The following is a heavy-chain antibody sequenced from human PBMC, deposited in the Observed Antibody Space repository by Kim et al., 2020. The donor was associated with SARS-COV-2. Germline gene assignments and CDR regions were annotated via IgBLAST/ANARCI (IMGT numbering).Heavy chain of an antibody. CDR2: IGAAGDT. V-gene: IGHV3-13*01. D-gene: IGHD3-16*01. CDR1: GLTFSSHD. J-gene: IGHJ2*01. CDR3: ARVLRGLWRIGL. Sequence: GGSLRLSCAASGLTFSSHDAHWVRQSTGRGLEWVSRIGAAGDTDYAGSVKGRFTISLDSDKKSLYLQMNNLAAGDTAVYYCARVLRGLWRIGLWGRGTLV.